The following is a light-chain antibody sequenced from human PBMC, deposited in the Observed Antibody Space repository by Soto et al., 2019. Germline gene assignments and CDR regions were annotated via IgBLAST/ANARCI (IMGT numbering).Light chain of an antibody. CDR1: SSDVGGYNY. V-gene: IGLV2-8*01. Sequence: QSVLTQPASVSGSPGQSITISCTGTSSDVGGYNYVSWYQQHPGKAPKLMIYEVNKRPSGVPDRFSGSKSGNTASLTVSGLQAADEADYYCSSYAGSSNVLGTGTKLTV. J-gene: IGLJ1*01. CDR2: EVN. CDR3: SSYAGSSNV.